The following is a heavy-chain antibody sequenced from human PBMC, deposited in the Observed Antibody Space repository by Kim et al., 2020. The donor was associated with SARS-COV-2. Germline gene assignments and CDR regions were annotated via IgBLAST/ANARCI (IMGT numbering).Heavy chain of an antibody. D-gene: IGHD6-19*01. V-gene: IGHV4-30-2*04. CDR3: AREVAGTGFDY. Sequence: TYNNPPRKRRVTISEDTSKHQFSLKLSSVTAADTAVYYCAREVAGTGFDYWGQGTLVTVSS. CDR2: T. J-gene: IGHJ4*02.